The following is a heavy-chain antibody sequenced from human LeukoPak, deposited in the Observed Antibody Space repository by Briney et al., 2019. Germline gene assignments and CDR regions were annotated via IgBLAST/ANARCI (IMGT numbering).Heavy chain of an antibody. CDR1: GFTFSSYS. CDR3: ARRRWSDDELVGYY. D-gene: IGHD2-15*01. J-gene: IGHJ4*02. V-gene: IGHV3-21*01. CDR2: ISSSSSYI. Sequence: GGSLRLSCAASGFTFSSYSMNWVRQAPGKGLEWVSSISSSSSYIYYADSVKGRFTISRDNAKNSLYLQMNSLRAEDTAVYYCARRRWSDDELVGYYWGQGTLVTVSS.